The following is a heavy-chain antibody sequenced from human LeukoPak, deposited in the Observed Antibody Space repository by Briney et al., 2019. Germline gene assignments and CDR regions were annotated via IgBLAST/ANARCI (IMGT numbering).Heavy chain of an antibody. CDR1: GGSISSSSYC. CDR3: ARHMESRFSTPWD. Sequence: PSETLSLTCTVSGGSISSSSYCWGWIRQPPGKGLEWIGSIYYNVSTYYNPSLKSRVTIPVDTSKNQFSLKLSSVAAADTAVYYCARHMESRFSTPWDWGQGTLVTVSS. CDR2: IYYNVST. D-gene: IGHD3-3*02. J-gene: IGHJ4*02. V-gene: IGHV4-39*01.